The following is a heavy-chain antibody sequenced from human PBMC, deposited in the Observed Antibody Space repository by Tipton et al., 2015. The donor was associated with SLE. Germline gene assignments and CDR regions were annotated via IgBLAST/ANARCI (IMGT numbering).Heavy chain of an antibody. CDR3: ARGPNHGNFDY. D-gene: IGHD1-14*01. CDR1: GYTFIAFF. CDR2: INPNNGDT. Sequence: QLVQSRAEVKKPGASVKVSCKASGYTFIAFFMHWMRQAPGRGLEWMGWINPNNGDTKFAQQFQGRVTMTRDTSITTVYMELSSLTSDDTAVYYCARGPNHGNFDYWGQGTLATVSS. J-gene: IGHJ4*02. V-gene: IGHV1-2*02.